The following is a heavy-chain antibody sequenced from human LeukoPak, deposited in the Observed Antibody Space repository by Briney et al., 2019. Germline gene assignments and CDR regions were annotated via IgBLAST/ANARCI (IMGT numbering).Heavy chain of an antibody. CDR2: IYTSGST. CDR1: GGSISSYY. V-gene: IGHV4-4*07. D-gene: IGHD3-9*01. Sequence: SETLSLTCTVSGGSISSYYWSWIRQPAGKGLEWIGRIYTSGSTNYNPSLKSRVTMSVDTSKNQFSLKLSSVTAADTAVYYCARGINVLRYFDWADAFDIWGQGTMVTVSS. J-gene: IGHJ3*02. CDR3: ARGINVLRYFDWADAFDI.